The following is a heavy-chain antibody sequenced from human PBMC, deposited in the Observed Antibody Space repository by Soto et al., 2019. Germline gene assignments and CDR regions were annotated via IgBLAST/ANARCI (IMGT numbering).Heavy chain of an antibody. CDR3: ARSGRARYSSGGKPKHPNYYYGMDV. J-gene: IGHJ6*02. Sequence: EVQLVESGGGLVQPGGSLRLSCAASGFTFSSYSMNWVRQAPGKGLEWVSYISSSSSTIYYADSVKGRFTISRDNAKNSLYLQMNSLRDEDTAVYYCARSGRARYSSGGKPKHPNYYYGMDVWGQGTTVTVSS. CDR1: GFTFSSYS. V-gene: IGHV3-48*02. D-gene: IGHD6-19*01. CDR2: ISSSSSTI.